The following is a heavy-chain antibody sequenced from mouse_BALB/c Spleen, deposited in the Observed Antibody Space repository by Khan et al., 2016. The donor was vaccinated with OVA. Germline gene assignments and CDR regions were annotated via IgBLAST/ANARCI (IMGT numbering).Heavy chain of an antibody. V-gene: IGHV5-4*02. D-gene: IGHD2-1*01. Sequence: EVQLLETGGGLVKPGGSLTLSCAASGFTFSDYYMYWVRQTPEKRLEWVATISDGGSYTYYPDSVKGRFTISRDDAKNNLYLQMCSLKSEDTAMYDCARGYYGNPVAYWGQGTLVTVSA. CDR3: ARGYYGNPVAY. CDR1: GFTFSDYY. J-gene: IGHJ3*01. CDR2: ISDGGSYT.